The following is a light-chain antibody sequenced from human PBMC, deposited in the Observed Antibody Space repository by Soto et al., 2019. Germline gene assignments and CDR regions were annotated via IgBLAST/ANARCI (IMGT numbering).Light chain of an antibody. CDR3: QPYNNWPPDRT. V-gene: IGKV3-15*01. Sequence: EIVMTQSPATLSVSPGERATLSCRASQSVGSNLAWYQQKPGQAPRLLIYGASTRATGIPARFSGSGSGTEFRLTISSLQSEDFAIYFCQPYNNWPPDRTFGQGTKVEIK. J-gene: IGKJ1*01. CDR2: GAS. CDR1: QSVGSN.